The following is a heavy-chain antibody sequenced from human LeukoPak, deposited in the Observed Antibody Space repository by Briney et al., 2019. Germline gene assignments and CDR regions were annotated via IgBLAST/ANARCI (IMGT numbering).Heavy chain of an antibody. CDR3: ARGRIAARRYYFDY. J-gene: IGHJ4*02. Sequence: SETLSLTCAVYGGSFSGYYWSWIRQPPGKGLEWIGEINHSGSTNYNPSLKSRVTISVDTCKNQVSLKLSSVTAADTAVYYCARGRIAARRYYFDYWGQGTLVTVSS. CDR2: INHSGST. CDR1: GGSFSGYY. D-gene: IGHD6-6*01. V-gene: IGHV4-34*01.